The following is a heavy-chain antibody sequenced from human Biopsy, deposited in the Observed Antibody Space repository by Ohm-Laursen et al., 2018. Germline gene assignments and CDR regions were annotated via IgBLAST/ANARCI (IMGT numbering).Heavy chain of an antibody. CDR2: IYDRGST. J-gene: IGHJ4*02. CDR1: GDSGSTRSFY. D-gene: IGHD6-19*01. Sequence: SDTLSFTCTLSGDSGSTRSFYWTCIRQPPGQGLEYIGDIYDRGSTANYNPSLESRVTMSVDMPKNQFSLKLSSVTAADTAIYYCARGMRISGWPYFDSWGQGTLVTVSS. V-gene: IGHV4-61*01. CDR3: ARGMRISGWPYFDS.